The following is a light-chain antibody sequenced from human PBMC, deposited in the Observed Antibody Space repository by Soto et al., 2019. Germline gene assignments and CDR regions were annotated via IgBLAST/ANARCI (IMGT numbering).Light chain of an antibody. CDR3: LQDYNRPYT. V-gene: IGKV1-5*03. CDR2: KAS. J-gene: IGKJ5*01. CDR1: QSISIW. Sequence: DIQMTQSPSTLSASVGDRVTITCRASQSISIWLAWYQQKPGKAPKLLIYKASSLESGVPSRFSGSGSGTDFTLTISSLQAEDFATYYCLQDYNRPYTFGQGTRLEIK.